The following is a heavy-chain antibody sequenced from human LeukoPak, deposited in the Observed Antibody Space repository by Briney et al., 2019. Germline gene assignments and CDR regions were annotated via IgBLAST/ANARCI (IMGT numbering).Heavy chain of an antibody. CDR1: GFTFDDYA. J-gene: IGHJ4*02. Sequence: GGSLRLSCAASGFTFDDYAMHWVRQAPGKGLEWVSGISWNSGSIVYADSVKGRFTISRDNAKNSLYLQMNSLRAEDTALYYCAKLAGSKTGGYFGWLLHEHDLYYFDYWGQGTLVTVSS. CDR2: ISWNSGSI. V-gene: IGHV3-9*01. CDR3: AKLAGSKTGGYFGWLLHEHDLYYFDY. D-gene: IGHD3-9*01.